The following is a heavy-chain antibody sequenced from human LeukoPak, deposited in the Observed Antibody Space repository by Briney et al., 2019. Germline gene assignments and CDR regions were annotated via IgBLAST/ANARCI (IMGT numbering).Heavy chain of an antibody. D-gene: IGHD3-22*01. CDR3: ARDRYYYDSSGYRFDY. Sequence: GRSLRLSCAASGFTVSSYAMHWVRQAPGKGLEWVAVISYDGSNKYYADSVKGRFTISRDNSKNTLYLQMNSLRAEDTAVYYCARDRYYYDSSGYRFDYWGQGTLVTVSS. CDR2: ISYDGSNK. CDR1: GFTVSSYA. J-gene: IGHJ4*02. V-gene: IGHV3-30*01.